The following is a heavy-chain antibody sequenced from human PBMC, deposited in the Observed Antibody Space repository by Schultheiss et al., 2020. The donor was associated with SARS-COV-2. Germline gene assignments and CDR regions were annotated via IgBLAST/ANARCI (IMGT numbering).Heavy chain of an antibody. CDR2: ISGSGGST. Sequence: GESLKISCAASGFTFSSYAMSWVRQAPGKGLEWVSAISGSGGSTYYADSVKGRFTISRDNSKNTLYLQMNSLRAEDTAVYYCAKDHHYDSSGYYYRVGDAFDIWGQGTMVTVSS. CDR3: AKDHHYDSSGYYYRVGDAFDI. J-gene: IGHJ3*02. V-gene: IGHV3-23*01. CDR1: GFTFSSYA. D-gene: IGHD3-22*01.